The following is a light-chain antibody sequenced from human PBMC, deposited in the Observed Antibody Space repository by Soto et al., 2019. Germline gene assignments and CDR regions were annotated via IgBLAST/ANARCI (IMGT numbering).Light chain of an antibody. J-gene: IGKJ5*01. Sequence: THSPSNVTVSRLGKATSSSRASQYIGSNLAWYQQSSGQAPGLLIYGACTRATGIPARFSGFGSGTEFTLTISSLQSEDFAVYYCEQSNNWPIAFGQGTRLEI. V-gene: IGKV3-15*01. CDR2: GAC. CDR1: QYIGSN. CDR3: EQSNNWPIA.